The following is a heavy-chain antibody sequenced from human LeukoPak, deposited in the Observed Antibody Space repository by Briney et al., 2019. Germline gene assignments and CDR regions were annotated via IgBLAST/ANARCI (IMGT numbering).Heavy chain of an antibody. V-gene: IGHV4-39*07. J-gene: IGHJ4*02. CDR1: GGSISSSSYY. D-gene: IGHD3-10*01. CDR2: IYYSGST. CDR3: ARVWSRGVFDY. Sequence: SETLSLTCTASGGSISSSSYYWGWIRQPPGKGLEWIGSIYYSGSTYYNPSLKSRVTISVDTSKNQFSLKLSSVTAADTAVYYCARVWSRGVFDYWGQGTLVTVSS.